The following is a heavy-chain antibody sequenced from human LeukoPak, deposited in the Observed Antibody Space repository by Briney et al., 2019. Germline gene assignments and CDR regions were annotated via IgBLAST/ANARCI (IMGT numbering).Heavy chain of an antibody. CDR1: GFTFSSYA. D-gene: IGHD3-3*01. CDR2: ISGSGGST. Sequence: GGSLRLSCAASGFTFSSYAMSWVRQAPGKGLEWVSAISGSGGSTYYANSVKGRFTITTNNSKNLLFLQMNSLGAEDTAVYYCANPPYYAQFPNWGQGTLVTVSS. J-gene: IGHJ4*02. CDR3: ANPPYYAQFPN. V-gene: IGHV3-23*01.